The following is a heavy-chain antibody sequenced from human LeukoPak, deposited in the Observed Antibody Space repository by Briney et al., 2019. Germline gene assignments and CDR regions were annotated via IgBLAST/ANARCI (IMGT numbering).Heavy chain of an antibody. J-gene: IGHJ4*02. V-gene: IGHV3-72*01. CDR2: TRNKANSYTT. CDR3: ARASGSYSGYFDY. CDR1: GFTFSDHY. D-gene: IGHD1-26*01. Sequence: GGSLRLSCAASGFTFSDHYMDWVRQAPGKGLEWVGRTRNKANSYTTEYAASVKGRFTISRDDSKNSLYLQMSSLKTEDTAVYYCARASGSYSGYFDYWGQGTLVTVSS.